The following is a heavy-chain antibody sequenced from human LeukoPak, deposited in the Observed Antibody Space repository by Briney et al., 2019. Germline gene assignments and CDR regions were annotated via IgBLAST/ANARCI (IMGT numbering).Heavy chain of an antibody. CDR1: GGSISSYY. D-gene: IGHD3-22*01. CDR2: IYTSGST. CDR3: ARGRGITMIVVVINRVYFDY. Sequence: SETLSLTCTVSGGSISSYYWSWIRQPAGKGLEWIGRIYTSGSTNYNPSLKSRVTISVDTSKNQFSLKLSSVTAADTAVYYCARGRGITMIVVVINRVYFDYWGQGTLVTVSS. V-gene: IGHV4-4*07. J-gene: IGHJ4*02.